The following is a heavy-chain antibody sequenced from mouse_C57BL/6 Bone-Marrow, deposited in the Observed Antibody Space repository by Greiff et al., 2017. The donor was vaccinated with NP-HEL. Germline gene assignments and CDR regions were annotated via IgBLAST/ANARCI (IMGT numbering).Heavy chain of an antibody. CDR2: GQGLEWIG. CDR3: SENSGVYYGATFYAGGSGYCEG. Sequence: QVQLQQSGPELARPWASVKISCQAFYTFSRRVHFALRDTNYWMQWVKQRPGQGLEWIGAIYPGHGDTSYNQKFKGKATLTAEHSSSTDYMQLSRLTSENSGVYYGATFYAGGSGYCEGGGTGTTATVSP. CDR1: YTFSRRVH. D-gene: IGHD1-1*02. V-gene: IGHV1-87*01. J-gene: IGHJ1*02.